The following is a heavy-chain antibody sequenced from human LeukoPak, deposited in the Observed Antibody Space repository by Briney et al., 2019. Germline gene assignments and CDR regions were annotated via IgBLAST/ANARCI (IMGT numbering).Heavy chain of an antibody. Sequence: SVKVSCKASGGTFSSYAISWVRQAPGQGLEWMGGIIPIFGTANYAQKFQGRVTITADESTSTAYMELSSLRSEDTAVYYCARSLYCSSTSCYGPVDYWGQGTLVTVSS. J-gene: IGHJ4*02. D-gene: IGHD2-2*01. CDR2: IIPIFGTA. CDR3: ARSLYCSSTSCYGPVDY. V-gene: IGHV1-69*13. CDR1: GGTFSSYA.